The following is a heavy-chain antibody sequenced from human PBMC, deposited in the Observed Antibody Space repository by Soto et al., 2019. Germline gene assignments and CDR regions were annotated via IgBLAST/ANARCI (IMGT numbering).Heavy chain of an antibody. V-gene: IGHV3-48*01. CDR2: ISSSSSTI. CDR1: GFTFSSYS. Sequence: GGSLRLSCAASGFTFSSYSMNWVRQAPGKGLEWVSYISSSSSTIYYADSVKGRFTISRDNAKNSLYLQMNSLRAEDTAAYYCARQFDEPGIATAGHYYYYGMDVWGQGTTVTV. D-gene: IGHD6-13*01. J-gene: IGHJ6*02. CDR3: ARQFDEPGIATAGHYYYYGMDV.